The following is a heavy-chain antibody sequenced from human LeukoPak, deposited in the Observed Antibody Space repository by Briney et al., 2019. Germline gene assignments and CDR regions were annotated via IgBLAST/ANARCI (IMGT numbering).Heavy chain of an antibody. CDR2: MNPNSGNT. Sequence: ASVKVSCKASGYTFTSYDINWVRQATGQGLEWMGWMNPNSGNTGYAQKFQGRVTMTRNTSISTAYMELSSLRSEDTAVYFCARDKTDYYDTSGSIRAWDSWGQGTLVTVSS. J-gene: IGHJ4*02. V-gene: IGHV1-8*01. D-gene: IGHD3-22*01. CDR1: GYTFTSYD. CDR3: ARDKTDYYDTSGSIRAWDS.